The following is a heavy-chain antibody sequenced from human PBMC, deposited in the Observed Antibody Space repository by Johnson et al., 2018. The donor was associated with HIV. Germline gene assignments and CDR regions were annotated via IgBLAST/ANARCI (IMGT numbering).Heavy chain of an antibody. CDR1: GFTFDDYA. J-gene: IGHJ3*02. CDR2: IGTAGDT. V-gene: IGHV3-13*01. CDR3: VCLRVSLSAFDI. Sequence: MQLVESGGGLVQPGRSLRLSCAASGFTFDDYAMHWVRQAPGKGLEWVSGIGTAGDTYYPGSVKGRFTISRENAKNSLYLQMNSLRAGDTAVYYCVCLRVSLSAFDIWGQGTMVTISS. D-gene: IGHD2-21*01.